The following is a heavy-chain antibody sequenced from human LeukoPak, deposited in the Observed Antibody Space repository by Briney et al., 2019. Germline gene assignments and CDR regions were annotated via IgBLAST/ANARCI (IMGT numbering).Heavy chain of an antibody. CDR2: INSDGSST. CDR3: AKGLTYNPGSRGYFDY. D-gene: IGHD1-14*01. Sequence: GRSLRLSCAASGFTFSGYWMHWVRQAPGKGLVWVSRINSDGSSTRYADSVKGRFIISRDNAKNTLYLQMNRLRAEDTAVYYCAKGLTYNPGSRGYFDYWGQGTLVTVSS. CDR1: GFTFSGYW. J-gene: IGHJ4*02. V-gene: IGHV3-74*01.